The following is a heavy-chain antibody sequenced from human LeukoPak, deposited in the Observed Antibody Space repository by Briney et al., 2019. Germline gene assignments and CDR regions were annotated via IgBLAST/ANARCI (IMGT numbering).Heavy chain of an antibody. CDR3: ATGVSSGNDCSSFDI. CDR1: GLTVSSYF. CDR2: IHSGGST. V-gene: IGHV3-53*04. Sequence: TGGSLRLSCAASGLTVSSYFMSWVRQAPGRGLEWVSVIHSGGSTLYTDSVKGRFTISRHNSKNTLYLQVNSLRAEDTAVYFCATGVSSGNDCSSFDIRGQGTMVTVSS. D-gene: IGHD5-12*01. J-gene: IGHJ3*02.